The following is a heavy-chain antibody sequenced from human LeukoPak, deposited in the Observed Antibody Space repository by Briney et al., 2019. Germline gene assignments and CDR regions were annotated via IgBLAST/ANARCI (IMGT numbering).Heavy chain of an antibody. Sequence: SETLSLTCTVSGGSISSHYWSWIRQAPGKGLEWIGYVHNSGSTNYSPSLESRVTMSVDTFKNRIFLKLNSVTAADTAVYYCAKKRWYYGSGSYPHFDYWGQGTLVTVSS. J-gene: IGHJ4*02. V-gene: IGHV4-59*11. CDR1: GGSISSHY. CDR2: VHNSGST. D-gene: IGHD3-10*01. CDR3: AKKRWYYGSGSYPHFDY.